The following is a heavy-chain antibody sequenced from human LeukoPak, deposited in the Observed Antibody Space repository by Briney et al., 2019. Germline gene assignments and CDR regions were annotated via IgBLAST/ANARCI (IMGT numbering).Heavy chain of an antibody. D-gene: IGHD2/OR15-2a*01. Sequence: NPSETLSLTCTVSGGSISSYYWSWIRQPPGKGLEWIGYIYYSGSTNYNPSLKSRVTISVDTSKNQFSLKLSSVTAADTAVYYCAREGNTNYFDYWGQGTLVTVFS. J-gene: IGHJ4*02. CDR2: IYYSGST. CDR1: GGSISSYY. V-gene: IGHV4-59*01. CDR3: AREGNTNYFDY.